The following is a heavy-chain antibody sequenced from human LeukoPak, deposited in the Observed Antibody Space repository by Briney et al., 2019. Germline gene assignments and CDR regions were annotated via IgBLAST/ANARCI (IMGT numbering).Heavy chain of an antibody. J-gene: IGHJ6*02. V-gene: IGHV3-23*01. CDR1: GFTFSSYA. CDR3: AKDQRRAAAGRQYFYYGMDV. D-gene: IGHD6-13*01. CDR2: ISGSGGST. Sequence: PGGSLRLSCAASGFTFSSYAMSWVRQAPGKGLEWVSAISGSGGSTYYADSVKGRFTISRDNSKNTLYLQMNSLRAEDTAVYYCAKDQRRAAAGRQYFYYGMDVWGQGTTVTVSS.